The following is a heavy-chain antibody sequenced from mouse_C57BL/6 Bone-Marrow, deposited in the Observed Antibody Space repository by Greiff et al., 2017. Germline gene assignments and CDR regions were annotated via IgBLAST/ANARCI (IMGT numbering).Heavy chain of an antibody. Sequence: DVMLVESGGGLVKPGGSLKLSCAASGFTFSSYAMSWVRQTPEKRLEWVATISDGGSYTYYPDNVKGRLPISRDNAKNNLYLQMSQLKSEDTAMYYCARVLLYYYAMDYWGQGTSVTVSS. CDR2: ISDGGSYT. CDR3: ARVLLYYYAMDY. V-gene: IGHV5-4*03. J-gene: IGHJ4*01. CDR1: GFTFSSYA.